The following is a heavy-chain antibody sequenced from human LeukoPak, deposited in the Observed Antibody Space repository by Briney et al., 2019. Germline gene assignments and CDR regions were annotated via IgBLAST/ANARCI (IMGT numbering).Heavy chain of an antibody. V-gene: IGHV3-21*01. D-gene: IGHD3-10*01. CDR2: ISSSSSYI. CDR3: ARDFTMVRGVLDY. CDR1: GFTFSSYS. J-gene: IGHJ4*02. Sequence: PGGSLRLSRVASGFTFSSYSMNWVRPAPGKGVDWVSSISSSSSYIYYADSVKGRFTISRDNAKNSLYLQMNSLRAEETAVYYCARDFTMVRGVLDYWGQGTLVTVSS.